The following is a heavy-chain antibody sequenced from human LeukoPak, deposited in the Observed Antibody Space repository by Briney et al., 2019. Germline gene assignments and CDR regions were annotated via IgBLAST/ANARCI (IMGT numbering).Heavy chain of an antibody. CDR2: ISSSGSTI. Sequence: KTGGSLRLSCAASGFTFSSYEMNWVRQAPGKGLEWVSYISSSGSTIYYADSVKGRFTISRDNAKNSLYLQMNSLRAEDTAVYYCAREGILTYYFDYWGQGTLVTVSS. D-gene: IGHD6-13*01. CDR3: AREGILTYYFDY. V-gene: IGHV3-48*03. CDR1: GFTFSSYE. J-gene: IGHJ4*02.